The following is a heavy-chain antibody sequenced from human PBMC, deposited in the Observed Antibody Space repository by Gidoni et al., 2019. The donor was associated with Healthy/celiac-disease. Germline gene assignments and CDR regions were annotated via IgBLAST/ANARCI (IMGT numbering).Heavy chain of an antibody. J-gene: IGHJ5*02. CDR2: ISAYNGNT. CDR3: AREVCSGGSCYSGWFDP. Sequence: QVQLVQSGAEVKKPGASVKVSCKASGYTFTSYGISWVRQAPGQGLEWMGWISAYNGNTNYAQKLQGRVTMTTDTSTSTAYMELRSLRSDDTAVYYCAREVCSGGSCYSGWFDPWGQGTLVTVSS. CDR1: GYTFTSYG. V-gene: IGHV1-18*01. D-gene: IGHD2-15*01.